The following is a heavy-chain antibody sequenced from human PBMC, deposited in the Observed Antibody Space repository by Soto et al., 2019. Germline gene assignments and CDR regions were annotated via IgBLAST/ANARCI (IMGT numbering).Heavy chain of an antibody. D-gene: IGHD3-3*01. J-gene: IGHJ6*02. CDR2: INHSGST. CDR1: GGSISGYY. V-gene: IGHV4-34*01. CDR3: ARTRITIFGVVITHYYYGMDV. Sequence: SETLSLTCAVYGGSISGYYWSWIRQPPGKGLEWIGEINHSGSTNYNPSLKSRVTISVDTSKNQFSLKLSSVTAADTAVYYCARTRITIFGVVITHYYYGMDVWGQGTTVTVSS.